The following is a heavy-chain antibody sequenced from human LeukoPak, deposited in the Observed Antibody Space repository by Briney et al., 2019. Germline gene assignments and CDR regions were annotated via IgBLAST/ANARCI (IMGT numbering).Heavy chain of an antibody. CDR3: AREIAGYSYGATTPGY. Sequence: SETLSLTCTVSGGSISSSSYYWGWIRQPPGKGLEWIGSIYYSGSTYYNPSLKSRVTMSVDTSKNQFSLKLSSVTAADTAVYYCAREIAGYSYGATTPGYWGQGTLVTVSS. J-gene: IGHJ4*02. CDR2: IYYSGST. D-gene: IGHD5-18*01. V-gene: IGHV4-39*07. CDR1: GGSISSSSYY.